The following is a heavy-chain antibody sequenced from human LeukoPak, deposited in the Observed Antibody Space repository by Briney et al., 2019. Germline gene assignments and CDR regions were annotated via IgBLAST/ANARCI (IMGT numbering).Heavy chain of an antibody. CDR3: AKGAYDYIEMGYFDY. Sequence: GRSLRLSCAASGFTFSSYSMHWVRQAPGKGLEWVAVMSSDGSNKYYTDSVKGRFTISRDSSKNTLYLQMNSLRAEDMAVYYCAKGAYDYIEMGYFDYWGQGTLVTVSS. CDR1: GFTFSSYS. D-gene: IGHD5-12*01. V-gene: IGHV3-30*04. J-gene: IGHJ4*02. CDR2: MSSDGSNK.